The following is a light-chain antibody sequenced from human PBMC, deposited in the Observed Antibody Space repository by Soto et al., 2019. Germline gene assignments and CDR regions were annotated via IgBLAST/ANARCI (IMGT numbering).Light chain of an antibody. CDR2: EVN. CDR3: ASFRSGTILV. CDR1: RSDIGDSNF. J-gene: IGLJ1*01. V-gene: IGLV2-14*01. Sequence: QSVLTRPASVYGSPGQSVTIACTGPRSDIGDSNFISWYQHSPGKAPRLLIYEVNNRPSGVSKRFSGSKAGNTASLTISGLLDDDEADYFCASFRSGTILVFGSGTKVTV.